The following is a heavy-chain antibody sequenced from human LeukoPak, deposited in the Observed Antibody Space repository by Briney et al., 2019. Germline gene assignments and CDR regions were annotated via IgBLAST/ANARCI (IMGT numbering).Heavy chain of an antibody. D-gene: IGHD6-19*01. CDR2: ISGIGGST. CDR3: GKAIAVAGPASYYYYYYGMDV. Sequence: GGSLRLSCAASGFTFSSYAMSSGRQAPGQGREWVSAISGIGGSTYYADSVKGRFTTSRDNSKNTLYLKIISVRAEATAVYYCGKAIAVAGPASYYYYYYGMDVWGQGTTVTVSS. V-gene: IGHV3-23*01. CDR1: GFTFSSYA. J-gene: IGHJ6*02.